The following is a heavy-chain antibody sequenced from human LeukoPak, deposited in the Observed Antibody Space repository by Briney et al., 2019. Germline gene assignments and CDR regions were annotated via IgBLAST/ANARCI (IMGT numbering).Heavy chain of an antibody. V-gene: IGHV4-59*01. D-gene: IGHD2/OR15-2a*01. CDR2: IYNTGGT. Sequence: PSETLSLTCTVSGGSIRTYYWSWIRQPPGKGLEWIGYIYNTGGTNYNPSLKSRVTISVDTSKNQFSLKLSSVTAADTAVYYCARDVTGSEYGTSRWFDPWGQGTLVTVSS. J-gene: IGHJ5*02. CDR1: GGSIRTYY. CDR3: ARDVTGSEYGTSRWFDP.